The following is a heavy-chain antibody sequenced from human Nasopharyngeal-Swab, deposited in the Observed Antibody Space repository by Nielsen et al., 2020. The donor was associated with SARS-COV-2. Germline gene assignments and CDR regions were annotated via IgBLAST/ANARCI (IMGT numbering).Heavy chain of an antibody. CDR2: IDTDGTIT. Sequence: GGSLRLSCAASGFTFSTYWMHWVRQPPGKGLLWVSRIDTDGTITDYADSVKGRFTISRDNAKNTLYLQMNSLRAEDTAVYYCARDVGGRDSYWGQGTLVTVSS. D-gene: IGHD2-15*01. CDR1: GFTFSTYW. J-gene: IGHJ4*02. V-gene: IGHV3-74*01. CDR3: ARDVGGRDSY.